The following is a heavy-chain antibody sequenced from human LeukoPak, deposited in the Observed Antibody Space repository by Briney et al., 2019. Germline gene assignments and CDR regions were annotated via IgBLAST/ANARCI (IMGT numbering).Heavy chain of an antibody. CDR1: GYTFTSYG. CDR3: KTNYYDSGGYRRDY. Sequence: ASVKVSCKASGYTFTSYGISWVRQAPGQGLEWMGWISAYNGNTNYAQKLQGRVTMTTDTSTSTAYMELRSLRSDDTAVYYCKTNYYDSGGYRRDYWGQGTLVTVSS. CDR2: ISAYNGNT. V-gene: IGHV1-18*01. D-gene: IGHD3-22*01. J-gene: IGHJ4*02.